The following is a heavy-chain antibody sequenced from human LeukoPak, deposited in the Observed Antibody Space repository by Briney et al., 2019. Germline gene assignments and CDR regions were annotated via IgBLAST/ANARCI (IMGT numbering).Heavy chain of an antibody. CDR2: IKQDGSEK. CDR1: GFTFSSYW. V-gene: IGHV3-7*01. CDR3: AGQRRGVYYDSSGYSVDY. Sequence: GGSLRLSCAASGFTFSSYWMSWVRQAPGKGLEWVANIKQDGSEKYYVDSVKGRFTISRDNAKNSLYLQMNSMRAEDTAVYYCAGQRRGVYYDSSGYSVDYWGQGTLVTVSS. D-gene: IGHD3-22*01. J-gene: IGHJ4*02.